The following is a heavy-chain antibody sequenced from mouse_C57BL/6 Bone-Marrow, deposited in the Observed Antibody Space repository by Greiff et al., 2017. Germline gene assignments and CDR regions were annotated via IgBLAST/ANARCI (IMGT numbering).Heavy chain of an antibody. CDR2: ISGGGGNT. J-gene: IGHJ1*03. V-gene: IGHV5-9*01. CDR1: GFTFSSYT. CDR3: AREPYYYGSSPWYFDV. D-gene: IGHD1-1*01. Sequence: EVKLMESGGGLVKPGGSLKLSCAASGFTFSSYTMSWVRQTPEKRLEWVATISGGGGNTYSPDSVKGRFTISRANAKNTLYLQMSSLRSEDTALYYCAREPYYYGSSPWYFDVWGTGTTVTVSS.